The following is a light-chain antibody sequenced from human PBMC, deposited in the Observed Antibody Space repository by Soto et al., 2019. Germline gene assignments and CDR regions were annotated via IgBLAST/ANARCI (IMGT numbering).Light chain of an antibody. CDR1: SSDVGGYNY. CDR3: SSYTSSSPHVV. Sequence: QSALTQPASVSGSPGQSITISCTGTSSDVGGYNYVSWYQQHSGKAPKLMIYEVSNRPSGVSNRLSGSKSGNTASLTISGLQAEDEADYYCSSYTSSSPHVVFGGGTQLTVL. J-gene: IGLJ2*01. V-gene: IGLV2-14*01. CDR2: EVS.